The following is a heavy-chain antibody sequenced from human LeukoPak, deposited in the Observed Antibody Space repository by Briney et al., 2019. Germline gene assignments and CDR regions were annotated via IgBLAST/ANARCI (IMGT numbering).Heavy chain of an antibody. V-gene: IGHV3-53*04. D-gene: IGHD4-11*01. CDR3: ARVQTYYFDY. Sequence: PGGSLRLSCAASGFTVSSNCMSWVRQAPGKGLEWVSVIYSGGSTYYADSVKGRFTISRHNSKNTLYLQMNSLRAEDTAVYYCARVQTYYFDYWGQGTLVTVSS. CDR1: GFTVSSNC. J-gene: IGHJ4*02. CDR2: IYSGGST.